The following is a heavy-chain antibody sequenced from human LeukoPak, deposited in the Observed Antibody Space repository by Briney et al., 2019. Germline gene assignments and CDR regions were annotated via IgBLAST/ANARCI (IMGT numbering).Heavy chain of an antibody. D-gene: IGHD6-19*01. Sequence: GRTLRLSCAASGFTFDDYAMHWVRQAPGKGLEWVSGISWNSGSIGYADSVKGRFTISRDNAKNSLYLQMNSLRAEDTALYYCAKDIAAVAGTFFDYWGQGTLGTVSS. CDR3: AKDIAAVAGTFFDY. CDR2: ISWNSGSI. V-gene: IGHV3-9*01. CDR1: GFTFDDYA. J-gene: IGHJ4*02.